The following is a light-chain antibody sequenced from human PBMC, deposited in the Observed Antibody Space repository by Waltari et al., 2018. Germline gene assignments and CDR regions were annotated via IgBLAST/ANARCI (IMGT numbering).Light chain of an antibody. V-gene: IGLV2-23*02. Sequence: QSALTQPASVSGSPGQSITTSCTGTSSAVGSYNLVSWYQQPPGTAPKLMIYEVSKRPSGVSNRFSGSKSGNTASLTISGLQADDEADYYCCSYAGSLSKVFGGGTKLTVL. J-gene: IGLJ2*01. CDR1: SSAVGSYNL. CDR2: EVS. CDR3: CSYAGSLSKV.